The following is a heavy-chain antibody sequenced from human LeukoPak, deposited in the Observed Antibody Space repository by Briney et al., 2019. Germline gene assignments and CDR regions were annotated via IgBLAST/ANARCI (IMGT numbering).Heavy chain of an antibody. CDR2: ISSTGDII. J-gene: IGHJ3*01. D-gene: IGHD6-13*01. CDR3: ARDIAAGDV. CDR1: GFTLSSYG. Sequence: GGSLRLSCAASGFTLSSYGMNWVRQAPGKGLEWVSYISSTGDIIYYAESVKGRFTISRGNAQNSLYLQMNSLRAEDTAVYYCARDIAAGDVWGQGTMVTVSS. V-gene: IGHV3-48*01.